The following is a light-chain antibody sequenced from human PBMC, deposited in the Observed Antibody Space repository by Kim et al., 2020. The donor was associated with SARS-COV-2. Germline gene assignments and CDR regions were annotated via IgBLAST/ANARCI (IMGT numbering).Light chain of an antibody. CDR3: QQYNNWPPYS. CDR1: QSVRRN. J-gene: IGKJ2*03. V-gene: IGKV3D-15*01. CDR2: GGS. Sequence: VSSGERATFSCRASQSVRRNVAWYQQKPGQAPRLLIYGGSTRATGIPAKFSGSGWGTEFTLTISSLQSDDSAVYYCQQYNNWPPYSVGQGTKLEI.